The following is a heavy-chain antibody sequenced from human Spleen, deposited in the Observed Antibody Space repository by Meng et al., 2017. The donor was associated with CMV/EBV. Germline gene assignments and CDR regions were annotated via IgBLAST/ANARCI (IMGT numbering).Heavy chain of an antibody. CDR1: GFTFSDYY. CDR3: TRPRLEEGACPGY. Sequence: GESLKISCAASGFTFSDYYVYWVRQAPGKGLEWVGFIRSKAYGGTTEYAASVKGRFTISRDDSKSIAYLQMNSLKTEDTAVYYCTRPRLEEGACPGYWGQGTLVTVSS. CDR2: IRSKAYGGTT. J-gene: IGHJ4*02. V-gene: IGHV3-49*04. D-gene: IGHD1-26*01.